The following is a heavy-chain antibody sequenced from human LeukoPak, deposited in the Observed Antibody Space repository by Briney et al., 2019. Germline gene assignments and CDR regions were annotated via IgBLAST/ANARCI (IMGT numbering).Heavy chain of an antibody. CDR3: ARRNYCSSTSCYIWGRDPTLGPQYYFDY. Sequence: SETLSLTCTVSGGSISGYYWSWIRQPPGKGLEWIGEINHSGSTNYNPSLKSRVTISVDTSKNQFSLKLSSVTAADTAVYYCARRNYCSSTSCYIWGRDPTLGPQYYFDYWGQGTLVTVSS. CDR1: GGSISGYY. D-gene: IGHD2-2*02. V-gene: IGHV4-34*01. J-gene: IGHJ4*02. CDR2: INHSGST.